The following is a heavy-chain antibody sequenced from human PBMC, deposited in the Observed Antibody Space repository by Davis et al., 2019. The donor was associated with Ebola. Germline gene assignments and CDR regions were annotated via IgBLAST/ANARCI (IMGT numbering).Heavy chain of an antibody. D-gene: IGHD3-22*01. CDR2: INAGNGNT. CDR3: ARDLETYCYDSSGYYLNRALDY. J-gene: IGHJ4*02. CDR1: GYTFTSYA. Sequence: AASVKVSCKASGYTFTSYAMHWVRQAPGQRLEWMGWINAGNGNTKYSQKFQGRVTITRDTSASTAYMELSSLRSEDTAVYYCARDLETYCYDSSGYYLNRALDYWGQGTLVTVSS. V-gene: IGHV1-3*01.